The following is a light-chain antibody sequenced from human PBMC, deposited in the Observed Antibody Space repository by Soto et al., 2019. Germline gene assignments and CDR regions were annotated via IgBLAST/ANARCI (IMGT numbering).Light chain of an antibody. CDR1: SSDVGAYDF. CDR2: EVR. CDR3: GSYTTSSTRV. J-gene: IGLJ1*01. V-gene: IGLV2-14*03. Sequence: QSALTQPASVSGSPGQSITISCTGTSSDVGAYDFVSWYQQHPDKAPKLMIYEVRNRPSGVSNRFSGSKSVNTATLTISGIQAEDEADYYCGSYTTSSTRVFGTGTKLTVL.